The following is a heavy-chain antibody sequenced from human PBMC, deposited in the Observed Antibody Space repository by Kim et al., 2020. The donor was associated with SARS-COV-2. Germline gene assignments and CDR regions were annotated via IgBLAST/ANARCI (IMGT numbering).Heavy chain of an antibody. J-gene: IGHJ4*02. D-gene: IGHD4-4*01. V-gene: IGHV3-53*01. CDR1: GFTVSSNY. CDR3: ATTVTTGTFDY. CDR2: IYSGGST. Sequence: GGSLRLSCAASGFTVSSNYMSWVRQAPGKGLEWVSVIYSGGSTYYADSVKGRFTISRDNSKNTLYLQMNSLRAEDTAVYYCATTVTTGTFDYWGQGTLVTVSS.